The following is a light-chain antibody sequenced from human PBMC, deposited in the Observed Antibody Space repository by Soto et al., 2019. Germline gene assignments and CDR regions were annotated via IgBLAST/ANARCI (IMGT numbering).Light chain of an antibody. CDR1: QRISSN. Sequence: IVMTQSPATLSVSPGERATLSCRASQRISSNLAWYQQKPGQAPRLLIYGASTRATGIPARFSGSGSGTEFTITISSLQSEDFAVYYCQQYNNWPHMYTFGQGTKLE. J-gene: IGKJ2*01. CDR3: QQYNNWPHMYT. V-gene: IGKV3-15*01. CDR2: GAS.